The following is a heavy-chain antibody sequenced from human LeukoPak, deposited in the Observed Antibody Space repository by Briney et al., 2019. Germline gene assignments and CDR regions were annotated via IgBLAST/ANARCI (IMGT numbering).Heavy chain of an antibody. D-gene: IGHD1-26*01. V-gene: IGHV3-9*01. CDR2: ISWNSGSI. CDR1: GFTFDDYA. J-gene: IGHJ4*02. CDR3: AKDRSGSYALDY. Sequence: PGGSLRLSCAASGFTFDDYAMHWVRQAPGKGLEWVSGISWNSGSIGYADSVKGRFTISRDNAKNSLYLQMNSLRAEDTALYYCAKDRSGSYALDYWGQGTLVTVSS.